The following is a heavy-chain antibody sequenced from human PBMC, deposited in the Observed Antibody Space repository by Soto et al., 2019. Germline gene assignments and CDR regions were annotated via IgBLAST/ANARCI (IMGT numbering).Heavy chain of an antibody. CDR1: GFTFSSYA. CDR2: ISYDGSNK. D-gene: IGHD1-26*01. CDR3: ARERRGSYPSYFDY. Sequence: PGGSLRLSCAASGFTFSSYAMHWVRQAPGKGLEWVAVISYDGSNKYYADSVKGRFTISRDNSKNTLYLQMNSLRAEDTAVYYCARERRGSYPSYFDYWGQGTLVTVSS. V-gene: IGHV3-30-3*01. J-gene: IGHJ4*02.